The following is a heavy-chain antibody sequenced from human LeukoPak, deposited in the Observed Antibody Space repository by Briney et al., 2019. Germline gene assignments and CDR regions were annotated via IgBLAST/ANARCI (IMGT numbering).Heavy chain of an antibody. D-gene: IGHD6-19*01. CDR2: INHSGST. Sequence: SETLSLTCAVYGGSFSGYYWSWIRQPPGKGLEWIGEINHSGSTNYNPSLKSRVTISVDKSKNQFSLKLSSVTAADTAVYYCASVDIAVAGKYYFDYWGQGTLVTVSS. CDR1: GGSFSGYY. J-gene: IGHJ4*02. V-gene: IGHV4-34*01. CDR3: ASVDIAVAGKYYFDY.